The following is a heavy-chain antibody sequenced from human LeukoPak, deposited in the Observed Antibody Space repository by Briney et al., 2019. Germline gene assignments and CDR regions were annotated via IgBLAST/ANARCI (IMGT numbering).Heavy chain of an antibody. Sequence: GGSLRLSCAASGFTFSSYWMNWVRQAPGKGLEWVSYISSSSSTIYYADSVKGRFTISRDNAKNSLYLQMNSLRAEDTAVYYCARDTSRIAAAGFFDYYYGMDVWGQGTTVTVSS. J-gene: IGHJ6*02. V-gene: IGHV3-48*01. D-gene: IGHD6-13*01. CDR1: GFTFSSYW. CDR3: ARDTSRIAAAGFFDYYYGMDV. CDR2: ISSSSSTI.